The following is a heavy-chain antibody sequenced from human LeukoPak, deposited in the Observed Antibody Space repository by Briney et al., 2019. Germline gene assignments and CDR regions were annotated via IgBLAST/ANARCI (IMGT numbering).Heavy chain of an antibody. J-gene: IGHJ4*02. CDR2: IVGNGVST. Sequence: GASLKLSCAASGFTFRNYAMSWVRQAPGKGLEWVSAIVGNGVSTYYADSVQGRFTISRDNSKNTLYLQMNSLRAEDTALYYCTKWGDYDGSTGYYDSDYWGQGTLVTVSS. V-gene: IGHV3-23*01. CDR1: GFTFRNYA. D-gene: IGHD3-9*01. CDR3: TKWGDYDGSTGYYDSDY.